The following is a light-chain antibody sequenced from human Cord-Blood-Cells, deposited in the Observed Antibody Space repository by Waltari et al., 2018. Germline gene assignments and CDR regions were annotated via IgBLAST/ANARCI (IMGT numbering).Light chain of an antibody. CDR2: EGS. CDR3: CSYAGSSTLV. J-gene: IGLJ3*02. CDR1: SSDVGSYNL. Sequence: PASVSGSPGQSITISCTGTSSDVGSYNLVSWYQQHPGKAPKLMTYEGSKRPSGVSNRFSGSKSGNTASLTISGLQAEDEADYYCCSYAGSSTLVFGGGTKLTVL. V-gene: IGLV2-23*01.